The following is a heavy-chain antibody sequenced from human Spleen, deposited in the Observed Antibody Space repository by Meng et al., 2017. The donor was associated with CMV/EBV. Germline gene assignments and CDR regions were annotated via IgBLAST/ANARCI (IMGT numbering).Heavy chain of an antibody. CDR2: MNPNSGNT. D-gene: IGHD2-2*01. CDR1: GYTFTSYD. V-gene: IGHV1-8*02. Sequence: ASVKVSCKASGYTFTSYDINWVRQATGQGLEWMGWMNPNSGNTGYAQKFQGRVTMTRDTSTSTVYMELSSLRSEDTAVYYCARMLTSSYYYYGMDVWGQGTTVTVSS. J-gene: IGHJ6*02. CDR3: ARMLTSSYYYYGMDV.